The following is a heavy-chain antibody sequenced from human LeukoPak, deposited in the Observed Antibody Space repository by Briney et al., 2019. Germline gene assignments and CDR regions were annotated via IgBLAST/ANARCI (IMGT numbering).Heavy chain of an antibody. D-gene: IGHD6-19*01. V-gene: IGHV3-30-3*01. CDR1: GFTFSSYA. CDR3: ARDSRAVAGSLRGLGY. Sequence: GGSLRLSCAASGFTFSSYAMHWVRQAPGKGLEWVAVISYDGSNKYYADSVKGRFTISRGNSKNTLYLQMNSLRAEDTAVYYCARDSRAVAGSLRGLGYWGQGTLVTVSS. CDR2: ISYDGSNK. J-gene: IGHJ4*02.